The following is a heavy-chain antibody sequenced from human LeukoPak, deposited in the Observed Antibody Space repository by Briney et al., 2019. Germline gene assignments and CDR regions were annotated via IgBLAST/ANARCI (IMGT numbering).Heavy chain of an antibody. CDR3: ARSTDSSGYYDLWDY. CDR2: IYPGDSDT. V-gene: IGHV5-51*01. Sequence: GESLKISCKGSGYSFTTYWIGWVRQMPGKGLEWMGIIYPGDSDTRYSPSFQGQVTISADNSISTAYLQWSSLKASDTAMYYCARSTDSSGYYDLWDYWGQGTLVTVSS. CDR1: GYSFTTYW. D-gene: IGHD3-22*01. J-gene: IGHJ4*02.